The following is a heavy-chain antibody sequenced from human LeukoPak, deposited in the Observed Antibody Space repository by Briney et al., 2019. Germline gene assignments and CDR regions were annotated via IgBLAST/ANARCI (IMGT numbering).Heavy chain of an antibody. CDR1: GFTFSSYA. V-gene: IGHV3-23*01. J-gene: IGHJ4*02. D-gene: IGHD1-26*01. Sequence: GGSLRLSCAASGFTFSSYAMSWVRQAPGKGLEWVSAISGSGGSTYYADSVKGRFTISRDNSKNTLYLQMNSLRAEDTAVYYCAKDLRSGIVGATVDYWGQGTLVTVSS. CDR3: AKDLRSGIVGATVDY. CDR2: ISGSGGST.